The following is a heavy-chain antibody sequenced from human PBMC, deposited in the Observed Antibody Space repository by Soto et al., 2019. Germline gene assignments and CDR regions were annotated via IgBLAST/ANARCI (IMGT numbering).Heavy chain of an antibody. CDR3: TKEGRGYGGFDPNSYFEN. D-gene: IGHD5-12*01. Sequence: ESAGGVVQPGTSLRLSCSASGFSFDAYGMHWVRQTPGKGLEWVAVISYDGSHRTYGDSVKGRFTISRDNSKNTVHLQMNSLRAEDTALYYCTKEGRGYGGFDPNSYFENWGQGTQVTVSS. J-gene: IGHJ4*02. V-gene: IGHV3-30*18. CDR2: ISYDGSHR. CDR1: GFSFDAYG.